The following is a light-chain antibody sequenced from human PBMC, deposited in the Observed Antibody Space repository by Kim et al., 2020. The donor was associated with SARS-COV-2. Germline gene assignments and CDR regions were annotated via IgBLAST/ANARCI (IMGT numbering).Light chain of an antibody. Sequence: SSELTQDPAVSVALGQTVRITCQGDSLRSYSANWYQQKPGQAPVLVISGQNNRPSGIPDRFSGSRSGNTASLTITGAQAEDDADYYCDSRDSSGNHVVFGGGTQLTVL. V-gene: IGLV3-19*01. CDR2: GQN. CDR3: DSRDSSGNHVV. CDR1: SLRSYS. J-gene: IGLJ2*01.